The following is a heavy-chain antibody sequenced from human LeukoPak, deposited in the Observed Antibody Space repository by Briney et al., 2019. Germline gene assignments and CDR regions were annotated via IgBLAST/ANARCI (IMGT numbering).Heavy chain of an antibody. CDR2: IKQDGSAK. CDR3: ARGGGWYYYYYYGMDV. V-gene: IGHV3-7*03. CDR1: GFTFSRHW. J-gene: IGHJ6*02. Sequence: PGGSLRLSCAASGFTFSRHWMYWVRQAPGKGLEWVANIKQDGSAKPYVDSVKGRFTISRDNAKNSLFLQMNSLRAEDTAVYYCARGGGWYYYYYYGMDVWGQGTTVTVSS. D-gene: IGHD6-19*01.